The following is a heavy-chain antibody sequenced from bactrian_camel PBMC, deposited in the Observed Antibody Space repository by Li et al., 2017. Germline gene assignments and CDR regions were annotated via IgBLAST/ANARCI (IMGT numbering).Heavy chain of an antibody. Sequence: VQLVESGGGSVQAGGSLTLSCAASGNSWSRYYCMGWFRQAPGKERELVAGIDLVSSTTYADSVKGRFTISKDNAQNTLSLQMHSLKLEDSAMYYCAAGSETYDSPSAEPGPVCDYNYWGQGTQVTVS. J-gene: IGHJ4*01. CDR2: IDLVSST. V-gene: IGHV3S53*01. D-gene: IGHD4*01. CDR3: AAGSETYDSPSAEPGPVCDYNY. CDR1: GNSWSRYYC.